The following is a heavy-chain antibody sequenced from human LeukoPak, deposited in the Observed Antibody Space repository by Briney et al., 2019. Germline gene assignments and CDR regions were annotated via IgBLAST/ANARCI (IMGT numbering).Heavy chain of an antibody. J-gene: IGHJ4*02. CDR1: GGSISSYF. D-gene: IGHD6-19*01. V-gene: IGHV4-59*01. CDR2: IYSSGST. CDR3: ARGPYVAGL. Sequence: AETLSLTCTVSGGSISSYFWRWIRQPPGRGLEWMGYIYSSGSTNYNPSLKIRVTISVDTSKTEFTPKHSSVTDADRAVYYFARGPYVAGLWGQGTLVTVSS.